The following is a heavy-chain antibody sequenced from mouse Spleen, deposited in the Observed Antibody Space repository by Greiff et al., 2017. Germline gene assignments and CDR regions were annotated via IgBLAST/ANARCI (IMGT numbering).Heavy chain of an antibody. Sequence: GKLVESGGGLVKPGGSLKLSCAASGFTFSSSAISWVRQTPEKRLEWVATISSGGSYTYYPDSVKGRFTISRDNAKNTLYLQMGSERAEGTAMYYCARKMGRYAMGYWGQGTSATVSS. J-gene: IGHJ4*01. CDR2: ISSGGSYT. CDR3: ARKMGRYAMGY. V-gene: IGHV5-9-1*01. D-gene: IGHD4-1*01. CDR1: GFTFSSSA.